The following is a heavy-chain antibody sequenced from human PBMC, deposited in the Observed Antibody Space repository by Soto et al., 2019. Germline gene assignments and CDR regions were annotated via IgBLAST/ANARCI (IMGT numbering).Heavy chain of an antibody. V-gene: IGHV3-9*01. CDR3: AKDIIRSNYDILTGYYTAFDY. CDR2: ISWNSGSI. CDR1: GFTFDDYA. Sequence: PGGSLRLSCAASGFTFDDYAMHWVRQAPGKGLEWVSGISWNSGSIGYADSVKGRFTISRDNAKNSLYLQMNSLRAEDTALYYCAKDIIRSNYDILTGYYTAFDYWGQGTLVTVSS. D-gene: IGHD3-9*01. J-gene: IGHJ4*02.